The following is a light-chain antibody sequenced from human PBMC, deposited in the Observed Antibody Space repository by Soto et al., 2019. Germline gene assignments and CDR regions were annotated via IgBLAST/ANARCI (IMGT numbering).Light chain of an antibody. CDR3: NSYTRSSTLV. CDR2: EVS. Sequence: QSALTQPASVSGSPGQSITISCTGTSSDVGGYNYVSWYQQHPGKAPKLMISEVSSRPSGVSNRFSGSKSGNTASLTISGLQAEDEADYYCNSYTRSSTLVFGGGTKVTVL. V-gene: IGLV2-14*01. J-gene: IGLJ2*01. CDR1: SSDVGGYNY.